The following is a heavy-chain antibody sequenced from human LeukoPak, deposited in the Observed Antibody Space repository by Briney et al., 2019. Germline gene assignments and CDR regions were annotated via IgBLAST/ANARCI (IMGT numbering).Heavy chain of an antibody. V-gene: IGHV3-66*01. CDR1: GFTVSSNY. Sequence: GGSLRLSCAASGFTVSSNYMSWVRQAPGRGLEWVSVIYSGGSTYYADSVKGRFTISRDNSKNTLFLPMNSLSAGDTAVYYCARGTVTMVDYWGQGTLVTVSS. CDR3: ARGTVTMVDY. CDR2: IYSGGST. J-gene: IGHJ4*02. D-gene: IGHD3-10*01.